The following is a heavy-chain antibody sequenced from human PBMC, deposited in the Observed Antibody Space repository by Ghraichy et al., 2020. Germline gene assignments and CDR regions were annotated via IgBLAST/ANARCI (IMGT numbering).Heavy chain of an antibody. CDR1: GGSISSGGYS. D-gene: IGHD2-2*01. CDR3: ARERADCSSTSCQYYFDY. V-gene: IGHV4-30-4*07. J-gene: IGHJ4*02. Sequence: SETLSLTCAVSGGSISSGGYSWSWIRQPPGKGLEWIGYIYYSGSTYYNPSLKSRVTISVDTSKNQFSLKLSSVTAADTAVYYCARERADCSSTSCQYYFDYWGQGTLVTVSS. CDR2: IYYSGST.